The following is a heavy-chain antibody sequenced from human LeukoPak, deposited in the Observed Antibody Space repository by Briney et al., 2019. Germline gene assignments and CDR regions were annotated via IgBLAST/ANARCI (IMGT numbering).Heavy chain of an antibody. CDR3: ARDGFSSTSCHDYYYYYMDV. CDR1: GYTFTSYA. D-gene: IGHD2-2*01. J-gene: IGHJ6*03. Sequence: ASVKVSCKASGYTFTSYAMHWVRQAPGQRLEWMGWINAGNGNTKYSQEFQGRVTITRDTSASTAYMELSSLRSEDMAVYYCARDGFSSTSCHDYYYYYMDVWGKGTTVTVSS. CDR2: INAGNGNT. V-gene: IGHV1-3*03.